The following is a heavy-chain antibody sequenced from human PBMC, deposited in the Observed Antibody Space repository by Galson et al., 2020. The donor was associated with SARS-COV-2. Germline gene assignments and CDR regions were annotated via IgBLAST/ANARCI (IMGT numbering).Heavy chain of an antibody. Sequence: SETLSLTCAVSGTSISGGSYSWNWIRQPPGKGPEWIGYISHSGGTYYNPSLKSRVTISGDRSKNQFSLRLSSVTAADAAVYFCARLHYGEYAPEAFDIWGPGTRVTVAS. V-gene: IGHV4-30-2*01. CDR1: GTSISGGSYS. J-gene: IGHJ3*02. CDR3: ARLHYGEYAPEAFDI. D-gene: IGHD4-17*01. CDR2: ISHSGGT.